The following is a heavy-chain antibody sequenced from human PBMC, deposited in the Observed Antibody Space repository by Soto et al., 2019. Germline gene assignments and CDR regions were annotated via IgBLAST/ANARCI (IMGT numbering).Heavy chain of an antibody. D-gene: IGHD5-18*01. CDR1: GYTFTSYG. J-gene: IGHJ3*02. CDR2: ISAYNGNT. CDR3: ARRHVSNTAMVRSLEDAFDI. Sequence: GASVKVSCKASGYTFTSYGISWVRQAPGQGLEWMGWISAYNGNTNYAQKLQGRVTMTTDTSTSTAYMELRSLRSDDTAVYYCARRHVSNTAMVRSLEDAFDIWGQGTMVTVSS. V-gene: IGHV1-18*01.